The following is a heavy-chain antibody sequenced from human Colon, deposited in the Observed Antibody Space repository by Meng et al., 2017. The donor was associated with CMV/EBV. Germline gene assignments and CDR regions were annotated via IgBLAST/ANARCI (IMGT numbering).Heavy chain of an antibody. J-gene: IGHJ4*02. CDR3: EFRYDRSGDYY. CDR1: GVTFSDHW. CDR2: IKSDGSGI. D-gene: IGHD3-22*01. V-gene: IGHV3-74*01. Sequence: GESLKISWAASGVTFSDHWVHWVRQAPGKGLVWVSRIKSDGSGISYADSVKGRFTISRGNAENTVFLQMSSLRVEDTAVYYCEFRYDRSGDYYWGQGTLVTVSS.